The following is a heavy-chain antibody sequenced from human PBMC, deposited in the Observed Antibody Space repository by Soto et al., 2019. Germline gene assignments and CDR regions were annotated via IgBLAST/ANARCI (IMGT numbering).Heavy chain of an antibody. CDR2: IYYSGST. J-gene: IGHJ3*02. CDR1: GGSISSGDYY. CDR3: ARALIQLWLVDAFDI. D-gene: IGHD5-18*01. V-gene: IGHV4-30-4*01. Sequence: QVQLQESGPGLVKPSQTLSLTCTVSGGSISSGDYYWSWIRQPPGKGLEWIGYIYYSGSTYYNPSLKSRVTISVDTSKNQFYLKLSSVTAADTAVYYCARALIQLWLVDAFDIWGQGTMVTVSS.